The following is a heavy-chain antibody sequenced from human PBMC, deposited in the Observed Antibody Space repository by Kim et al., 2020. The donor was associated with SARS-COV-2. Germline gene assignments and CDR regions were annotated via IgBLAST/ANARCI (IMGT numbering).Heavy chain of an antibody. V-gene: IGHV4-34*01. CDR2: INHSGST. J-gene: IGHJ4*02. Sequence: SETLSLTCAVYGGSFSGYYWSWIRQPPGKGLEWIGEINHSGSTNYNPSLKSRVTISVDTSKNQFSLKLSSVTAADTAVYYCASLYYYGSGSYWADYWGQGTLVTVSS. CDR1: GGSFSGYY. CDR3: ASLYYYGSGSYWADY. D-gene: IGHD3-10*01.